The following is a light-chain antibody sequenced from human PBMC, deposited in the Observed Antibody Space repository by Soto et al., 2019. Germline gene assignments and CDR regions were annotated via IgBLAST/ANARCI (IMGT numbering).Light chain of an antibody. V-gene: IGKV3-11*01. CDR1: QSISSH. Sequence: EIVLTQSPATLSLSPGERATLSCRASQSISSHLVWYHQKPGQAPRLLMYDSSNRATGIPARFSGSGSGTDFTLTLRSLEPEDFAVYYWQQRPNWPLTFGGGTKVEIK. CDR3: QQRPNWPLT. CDR2: DSS. J-gene: IGKJ4*01.